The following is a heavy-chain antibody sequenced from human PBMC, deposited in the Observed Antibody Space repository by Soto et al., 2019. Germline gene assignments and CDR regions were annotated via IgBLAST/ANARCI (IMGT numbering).Heavy chain of an antibody. CDR3: ARSVEGHFDY. CDR1: GFTFSVYS. CDR2: MTSDMKTI. D-gene: IGHD6-19*01. J-gene: IGHJ4*02. Sequence: EVQLVESGGGLVQPGGSLRLSCAASGFTFSVYSMNWIHQAPGKGLQWVSYMTSDMKTIHYADSVQGRFTISRDNAKNLVYLHMTSLRDEDTAVYYCARSVEGHFDYWGQGALVTVSS. V-gene: IGHV3-48*02.